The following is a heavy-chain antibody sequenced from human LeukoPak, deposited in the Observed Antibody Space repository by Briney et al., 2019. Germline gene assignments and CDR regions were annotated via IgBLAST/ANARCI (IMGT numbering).Heavy chain of an antibody. D-gene: IGHD2-2*01. Sequence: SETLSLTCTVSGGSLSNYYWSWVRQPPGKGLEWIGYIYYSGSTKYNPSLKSRVTISVDTSKNQFSLNLSSATAAVTAMYYCARTGYCSSISCYPYYYGMDVWGQGTTVTVSS. V-gene: IGHV4-59*13. CDR3: ARTGYCSSISCYPYYYGMDV. J-gene: IGHJ6*02. CDR2: IYYSGST. CDR1: GGSLSNYY.